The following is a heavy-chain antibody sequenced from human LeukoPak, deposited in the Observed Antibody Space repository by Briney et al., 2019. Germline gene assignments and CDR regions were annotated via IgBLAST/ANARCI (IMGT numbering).Heavy chain of an antibody. J-gene: IGHJ4*02. Sequence: QPGGSLRLSCAASGFTFSSYGMHWVRQAPGKGLEWVSAISGSGGSTYYADSVKGRFTISRDNSKNTLYLQMNSLRAEDTAVYYCAKAWRYCSGGSCYPFDYWGQGTLVTVSS. CDR2: ISGSGGST. D-gene: IGHD2-15*01. CDR1: GFTFSSYG. V-gene: IGHV3-23*01. CDR3: AKAWRYCSGGSCYPFDY.